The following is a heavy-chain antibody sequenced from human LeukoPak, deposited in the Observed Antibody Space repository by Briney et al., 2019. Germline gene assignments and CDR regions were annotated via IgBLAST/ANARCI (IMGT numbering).Heavy chain of an antibody. CDR1: GGSISSYY. CDR2: IYDSGST. D-gene: IGHD1-1*01. V-gene: IGHV4-59*01. J-gene: IGHJ6*02. CDR3: ARVGGTNYYYYGMDV. Sequence: SETLSLTCTVSGGSISSYYWSWIRQPPGKGLEWIGYIYDSGSTNYNPSLKSRVTISVDASKNQFSLKLSSVTAADTAVYYCARVGGTNYYYYGMDVWGQGTTVTVSS.